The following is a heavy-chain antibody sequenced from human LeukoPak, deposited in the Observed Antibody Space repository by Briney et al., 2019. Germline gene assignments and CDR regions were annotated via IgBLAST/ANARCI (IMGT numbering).Heavy chain of an antibody. Sequence: PGGSLRLSCAASGFTFSSYSMNWVRQAPGKGLEWVSSISSSSSYIYYADSVKGRFTISRDNAKNSLYLQMNSLRAEDTAVYYCARDLGQYYDTSDDWFDPWGQGTLVTVSS. J-gene: IGHJ5*02. D-gene: IGHD3-22*01. CDR1: GFTFSSYS. CDR3: ARDLGQYYDTSDDWFDP. V-gene: IGHV3-21*01. CDR2: ISSSSSYI.